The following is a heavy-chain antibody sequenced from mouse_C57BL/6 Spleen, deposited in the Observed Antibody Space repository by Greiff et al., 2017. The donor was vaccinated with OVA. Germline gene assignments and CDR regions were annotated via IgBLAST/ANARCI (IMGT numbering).Heavy chain of an antibody. J-gene: IGHJ1*03. CDR2: IYPGDGDT. D-gene: IGHD1-1*01. V-gene: IGHV1-80*01. Sequence: QVQLKQSGAELVKPGASVKISCKASGYAFSSYWMNWVKQRPGKGLEWIGQIYPGDGDTNYNGKFKGKATLTADKSSSTAYMQLSSLTSEDSAVYFCARLAYYGSSYGYFDVWGTGTTVTVSS. CDR1: GYAFSSYW. CDR3: ARLAYYGSSYGYFDV.